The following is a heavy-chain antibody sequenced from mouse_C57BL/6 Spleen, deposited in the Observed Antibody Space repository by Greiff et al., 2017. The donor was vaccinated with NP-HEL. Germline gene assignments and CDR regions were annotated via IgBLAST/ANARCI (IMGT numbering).Heavy chain of an antibody. V-gene: IGHV5-12*01. J-gene: IGHJ1*03. CDR2: ISNGGGST. D-gene: IGHD1-1*01. Sequence: EVKLVESGGGLVQPGGSLKLSCAASGFTFSDYYMYWVRQTPEKRLEWVAYISNGGGSTYYPDTVKGRFTISRDNAKNTLYLQMSRLKSEDTAMYYCARQGYYYGSSWYFDVWGTGTTVTVSS. CDR1: GFTFSDYY. CDR3: ARQGYYYGSSWYFDV.